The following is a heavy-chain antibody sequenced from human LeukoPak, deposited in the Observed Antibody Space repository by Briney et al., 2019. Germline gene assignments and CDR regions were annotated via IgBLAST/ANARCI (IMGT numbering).Heavy chain of an antibody. J-gene: IGHJ6*02. V-gene: IGHV3-21*01. D-gene: IGHD1-26*01. Sequence: GGSLRLSCAASGFTFSSYSMNWVRQAPGKGLEWVSSISSSSSYIYYADSVKGRFTISRDNAKNSLYLQMNSLRAEDTAVYYCTRARSLRKVGPTGIYYGMDVWGQGTTVTVSS. CDR3: TRARSLRKVGPTGIYYGMDV. CDR1: GFTFSSYS. CDR2: ISSSSSYI.